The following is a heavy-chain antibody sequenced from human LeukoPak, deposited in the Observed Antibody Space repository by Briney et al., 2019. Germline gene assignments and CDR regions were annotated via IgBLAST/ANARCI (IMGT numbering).Heavy chain of an antibody. CDR3: ASSDGSYLAEFDY. CDR1: GGTFSSYA. J-gene: IGHJ4*02. CDR2: IIPIFGTA. Sequence: GASVKVSCKASGGTFSSYAVSWVRQAPGQGLEWMGGIIPIFGTANYAQKFQGRVTITADKSTSTAYMELSSLRSEDTAVYYCASSDGSYLAEFDYWGQGTLVTVSS. D-gene: IGHD1-26*01. V-gene: IGHV1-69*06.